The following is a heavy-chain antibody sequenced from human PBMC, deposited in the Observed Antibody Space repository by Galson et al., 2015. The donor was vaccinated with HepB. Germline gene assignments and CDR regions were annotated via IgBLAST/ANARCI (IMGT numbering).Heavy chain of an antibody. D-gene: IGHD2-2*01. CDR2: VYYSGSP. CDR1: GGSISLSSYY. J-gene: IGHJ5*02. Sequence: ETLSLTCTVSGGSISLSSYYWGWIRQPPGKGLEWIGSVYYSGSPYYNPSLKNRLIVSVDTSKNQFSLKLTSVTAADTAVYFCARHPRCSASSCYDLWFDPWGQGTLVTVSS. CDR3: ARHPRCSASSCYDLWFDP. V-gene: IGHV4-39*01.